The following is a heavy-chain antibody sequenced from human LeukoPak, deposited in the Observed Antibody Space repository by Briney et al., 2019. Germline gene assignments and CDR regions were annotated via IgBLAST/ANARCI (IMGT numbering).Heavy chain of an antibody. CDR3: ARSSAAYYYDTGDWFDP. V-gene: IGHV1-18*01. CDR1: GYTFTSYG. J-gene: IGHJ5*02. Sequence: GASVTVSCTASGYTFTSYGISWVRQAPGQGLEWMGWISAYNGNTNYAQKLQGRVTMTTDTSTSTAYMELRSLRSDDTAVYYCARSSAAYYYDTGDWFDPWGQGTLVTVSS. CDR2: ISAYNGNT. D-gene: IGHD3-22*01.